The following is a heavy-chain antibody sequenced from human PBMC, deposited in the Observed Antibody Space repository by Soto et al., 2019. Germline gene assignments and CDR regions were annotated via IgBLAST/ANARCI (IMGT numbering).Heavy chain of an antibody. J-gene: IGHJ6*03. V-gene: IGHV4-39*01. CDR2: IHYNGGT. CDR3: VGSGYYYYMDA. Sequence: SETLSLTCTVSGGSTSSSSYYWGWIRQPPGKGLEWIGTIHYNGGTYYNPSLESRVTISVDTSKNQFSLKLRSVTAADTAVYYCVGSGYYYYMDAWGKGTTVTVSS. D-gene: IGHD3-16*01. CDR1: GGSTSSSSYY.